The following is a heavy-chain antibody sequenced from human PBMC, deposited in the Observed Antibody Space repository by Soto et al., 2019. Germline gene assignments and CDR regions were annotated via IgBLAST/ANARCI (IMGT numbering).Heavy chain of an antibody. CDR1: VDSITTYY. CDR3: ARYSNNWFQTEGMDV. D-gene: IGHD6-13*01. V-gene: IGHV4-4*07. CDR2: IDASGNT. J-gene: IGHJ6*02. Sequence: SSETLSLTCTVSVDSITTYYWSWIRQPAGKGLEWIGRIDASGNTNYNPSLNSRVTMSIDTSKKQFSLKLTSVTAADTAIYYCARYSNNWFQTEGMDVWGQGTTVTVS.